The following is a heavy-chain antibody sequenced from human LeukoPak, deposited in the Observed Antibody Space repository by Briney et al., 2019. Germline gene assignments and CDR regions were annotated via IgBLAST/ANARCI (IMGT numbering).Heavy chain of an antibody. D-gene: IGHD3-10*01. CDR3: ARGGNLGLYYYGSGSYSY. V-gene: IGHV4-34*01. CDR1: GGSFSGYY. J-gene: IGHJ4*02. Sequence: SETLSLTCAVYGGSFSGYYWSWIRQPPGKGLEWIGEINHSGSTNYNPSLKSRVTISVDTSQNQFSLKLSSVTAADTAVYYCARGGNLGLYYYGSGSYSYWGQGTLVTVSS. CDR2: INHSGST.